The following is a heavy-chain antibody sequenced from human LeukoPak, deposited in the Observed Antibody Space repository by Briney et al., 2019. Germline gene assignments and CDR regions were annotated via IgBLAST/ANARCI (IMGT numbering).Heavy chain of an antibody. V-gene: IGHV3-48*03. CDR2: ISSSGSVI. J-gene: IGHJ4*02. D-gene: IGHD3-10*01. Sequence: GGSLRLSCAASGFTFSSYEMNWVRQAPGKGLEWASYISSSGSVIYYADSVEGRFTISRDNAKNSLYLQMNSLRAEDTAVHFCARGTEYYSSGTYYKGIDYWGQGTLVTVS. CDR3: ARGTEYYSSGTYYKGIDY. CDR1: GFTFSSYE.